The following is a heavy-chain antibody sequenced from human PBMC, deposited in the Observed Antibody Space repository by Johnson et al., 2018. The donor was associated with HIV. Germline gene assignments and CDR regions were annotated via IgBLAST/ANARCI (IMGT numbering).Heavy chain of an antibody. J-gene: IGHJ3*02. CDR3: AREGGIAAAGIDAFDI. CDR1: GLTFSDYD. D-gene: IGHD6-13*01. V-gene: IGHV3-11*04. Sequence: QVQLVEFGGGLVQPGGSLRLSCAASGLTFSDYDMSWIRQAPGKGLEWVSYISSSGSTIYYADSVKGRFTISRDNAKNSLYLQMNSLRAEDTAVYYCAREGGIAAAGIDAFDIWGQGTMVTVSS. CDR2: ISSSGSTI.